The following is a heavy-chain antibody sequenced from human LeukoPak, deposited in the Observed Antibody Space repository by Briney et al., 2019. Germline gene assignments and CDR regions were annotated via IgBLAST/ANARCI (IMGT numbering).Heavy chain of an antibody. CDR3: ARGRLTTPNWFGP. Sequence: SETLSLTCTVSGGSISTYYWSWIRQSPGRGLEWIGYIHNSGTTNYNPSLKSRVTFSVDTSNNQFSLKLSSVTAADTAVYYCARGRLTTPNWFGPWGQGILVTVSS. J-gene: IGHJ5*02. V-gene: IGHV4-59*01. D-gene: IGHD1/OR15-1a*01. CDR2: IHNSGTT. CDR1: GGSISTYY.